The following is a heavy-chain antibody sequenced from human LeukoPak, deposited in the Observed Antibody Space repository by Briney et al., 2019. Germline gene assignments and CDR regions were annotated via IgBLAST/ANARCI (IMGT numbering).Heavy chain of an antibody. J-gene: IGHJ5*02. CDR2: IIPIFGTA. CDR1: GGTFSSYA. Sequence: ASVKVSCKASGGTFSSYAISWVRQAPGQGLEWMGGIIPIFGTANYAQKFQGRVTIIADESTSTAYMELSSLRSEDTAVYYCARDLRYSGYNWFDPWGQGTLVTVSS. V-gene: IGHV1-69*13. CDR3: ARDLRYSGYNWFDP. D-gene: IGHD5-12*01.